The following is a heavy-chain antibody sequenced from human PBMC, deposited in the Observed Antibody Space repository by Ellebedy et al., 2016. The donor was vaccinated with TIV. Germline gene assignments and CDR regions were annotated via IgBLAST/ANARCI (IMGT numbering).Heavy chain of an antibody. CDR3: ARDLPVPDY. J-gene: IGHJ4*02. Sequence: GESLKISXAASGFTFSSYGMHWVRQAPGKGLEWVAVISYDGSNKYYADSVKGRFTISGDNSKNTLYLQMNSLRAEDTAVYYCARDLPVPDYWGQGTLVTVSS. V-gene: IGHV3-30*03. D-gene: IGHD2-2*01. CDR2: ISYDGSNK. CDR1: GFTFSSYG.